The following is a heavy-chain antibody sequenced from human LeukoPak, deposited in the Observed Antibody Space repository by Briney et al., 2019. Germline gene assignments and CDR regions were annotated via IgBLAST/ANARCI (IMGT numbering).Heavy chain of an antibody. D-gene: IGHD3-10*01. V-gene: IGHV4-61*01. J-gene: IGHJ6*04. CDR1: GGSVSSGSYY. CDR2: IYYSGST. Sequence: SETLSLTCTVSGGSVSSGSYYWSWIRQPPGMGLEWIGYIYYSGSTNYNPSLKSRVTISVDTSKNQFSLKLSSVTAADTAVYYCARGEGSGSYLRTYYYYGMDVWGKGTTVTVSS. CDR3: ARGEGSGSYLRTYYYYGMDV.